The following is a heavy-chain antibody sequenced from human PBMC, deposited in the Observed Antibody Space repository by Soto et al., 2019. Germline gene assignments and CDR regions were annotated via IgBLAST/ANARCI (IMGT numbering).Heavy chain of an antibody. V-gene: IGHV3-23*01. CDR1: GFTFRSYA. J-gene: IGHJ6*03. CDR3: AKKDIVLMVYANMDV. Sequence: PGGSLRLSCAASGFTFRSYAMSWVRQAPGKGLEWVSAISGSGGSTYYADSVKGRFTISRDNSKNTLYLQMNSLRAEDTAVYYCAKKDIVLMVYANMDVWGKGTTVTVSS. D-gene: IGHD2-8*01. CDR2: ISGSGGST.